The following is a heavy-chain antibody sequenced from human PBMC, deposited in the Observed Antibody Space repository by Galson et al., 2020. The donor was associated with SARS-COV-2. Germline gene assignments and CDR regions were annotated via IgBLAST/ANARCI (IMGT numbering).Heavy chain of an antibody. CDR3: AGYCSSTSCSGSFDP. V-gene: IGHV3-23*01. CDR2: ISGSGGST. D-gene: IGHD2-2*01. J-gene: IGHJ5*02. CDR1: GFTFSSYA. Sequence: GESLKISCAASGFTFSSYAMSWVRQAPGKGLEWVSAISGSGGSTYYADSVKGRFTISRDNSKNTLYLQMNSLRAEDTAVYYCAGYCSSTSCSGSFDPWGQGTLVTVSS.